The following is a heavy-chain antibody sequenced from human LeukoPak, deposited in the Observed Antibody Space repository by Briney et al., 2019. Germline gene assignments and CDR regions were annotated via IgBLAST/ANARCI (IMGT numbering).Heavy chain of an antibody. CDR2: IYTSGST. CDR3: ARDRAHCSSTSCYWYFDL. D-gene: IGHD2-2*01. J-gene: IGHJ2*01. V-gene: IGHV4-4*07. CDR1: GGSISSYY. Sequence: SETLSLTCTVSGGSISSYYWSWIQQPAGQGLAWIGRIYTSGSTHYNPSLNRRVTMSVDTYKNQFSLTLRSVTASRTPVYYCARDRAHCSSTSCYWYFDLWGRGTLVTVSS.